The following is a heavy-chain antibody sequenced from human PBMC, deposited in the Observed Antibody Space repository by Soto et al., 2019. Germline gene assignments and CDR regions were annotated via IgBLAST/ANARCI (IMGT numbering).Heavy chain of an antibody. D-gene: IGHD6-13*01. CDR1: RGTFSSYA. J-gene: IGHJ4*02. V-gene: IGHV1-69*11. Sequence: SVKVSYKAYRGTFSSYAISCVRPAPGQGLEWMGRIIPKIGAASNAQKLQDRVTITADESTSTAYMELSSLRSEDTAVYYCARVPYSSSWYDYWGQGTLVTVSS. CDR3: ARVPYSSSWYDY. CDR2: IIPKIGAA.